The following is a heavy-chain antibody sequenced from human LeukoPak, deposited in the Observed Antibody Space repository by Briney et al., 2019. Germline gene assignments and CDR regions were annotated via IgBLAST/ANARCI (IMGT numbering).Heavy chain of an antibody. CDR3: AKDWEWFGNFFDY. J-gene: IGHJ4*02. D-gene: IGHD3-3*01. CDR2: MSSSGGGT. V-gene: IGHV3-23*01. CDR1: EFTFSNYA. Sequence: GGSQRLSCAASEFTFSNYAMSWVRQAPGKGLEWVSGMSSSGGGTYYADSVKGRFTISRDNSKNTLYLQMNSLRAEDTAVYYCAKDWEWFGNFFDYWGQGTLVTVSS.